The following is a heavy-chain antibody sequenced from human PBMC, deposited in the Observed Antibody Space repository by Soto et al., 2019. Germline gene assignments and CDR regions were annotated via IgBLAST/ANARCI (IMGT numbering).Heavy chain of an antibody. D-gene: IGHD4-4*01. CDR1: GGSISSGDYY. V-gene: IGHV4-30-4*01. J-gene: IGHJ6*02. CDR3: ARWASVTTDYYYGMDV. CDR2: IYYNGST. Sequence: QLQLQESGPGLVKPSQTLSLTCTVSGGSISSGDYYWSWIRQPPGKGLEWIGYIYYNGSTSYNPSLKSRVTISVDTSKNQFSLRLSSVTAADTAVYYCARWASVTTDYYYGMDVWGQGTTVTVSS.